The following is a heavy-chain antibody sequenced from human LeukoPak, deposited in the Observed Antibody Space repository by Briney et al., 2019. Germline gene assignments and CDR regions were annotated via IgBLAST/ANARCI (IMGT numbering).Heavy chain of an antibody. CDR2: IYHSGST. V-gene: IGHV4-30-2*01. CDR3: APARLGNEYDYYGMDV. D-gene: IGHD7-27*01. Sequence: SETLSLTCAVSGGSISSGGYSWSWIRQPPGKGLEWIGYIYHSGSTYYNPSLKSRVTISVDRSKNQFSLKLSSVTAADTAVYYCAPARLGNEYDYYGMDVWGQGTTVTVSS. J-gene: IGHJ6*02. CDR1: GGSISSGGYS.